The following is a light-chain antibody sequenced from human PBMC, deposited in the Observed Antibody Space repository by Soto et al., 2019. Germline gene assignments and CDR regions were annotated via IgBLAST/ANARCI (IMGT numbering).Light chain of an antibody. CDR1: SSDVGGYNY. Sequence: QSALTQPPSASGSPGQSVTISCTGTSSDVGGYNYVSWHQQHPGKAPKLIIYDVTKRPSGVPDRFSGSKSGYTASLTISGLQAEDEAEYYCSSYTNINTRACVFGTGTKVTVL. V-gene: IGLV2-8*01. CDR2: DVT. CDR3: SSYTNINTRACV. J-gene: IGLJ1*01.